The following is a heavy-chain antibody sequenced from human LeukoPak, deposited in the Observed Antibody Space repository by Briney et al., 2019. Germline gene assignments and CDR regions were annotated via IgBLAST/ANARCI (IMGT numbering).Heavy chain of an antibody. CDR3: SRVYGRSTASYSIHHFDS. J-gene: IGHJ4*02. D-gene: IGHD6-13*01. Sequence: GESLKISCQGSGYSFAGYWIGWVRQMPGKGLEWLGIIYPGDSETKYNPALQGQVTISADKSISTASLQWSSLKASDTAMYYCSRVYGRSTASYSIHHFDSWGQGTLVTVSS. V-gene: IGHV5-51*01. CDR1: GYSFAGYW. CDR2: IYPGDSET.